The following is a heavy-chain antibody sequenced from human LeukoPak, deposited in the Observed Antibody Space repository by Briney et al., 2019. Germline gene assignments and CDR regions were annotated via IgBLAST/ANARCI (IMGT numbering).Heavy chain of an antibody. CDR3: ARAQILTALLGVPDLKLGAFDI. J-gene: IGHJ3*02. V-gene: IGHV1-69*01. D-gene: IGHD3-3*01. CDR2: IIPIFGTA. Sequence: SVKVSCKASGGTFSSYAISWVRQAPGQGLEWMGGIIPIFGTANYAQKFQGRVTITADETTSTAYMELSCLRSEDTAVYYCARAQILTALLGVPDLKLGAFDIWGQGTMVTVSS. CDR1: GGTFSSYA.